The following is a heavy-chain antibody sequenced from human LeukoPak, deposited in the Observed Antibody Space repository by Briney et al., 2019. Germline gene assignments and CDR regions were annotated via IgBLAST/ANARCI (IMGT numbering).Heavy chain of an antibody. CDR2: VKSRSAGDTT. Sequence: GGSLRLSCAASGFSISNDWMSWVRQAPGKGLEWVARVKSRSAGDTTDYAAPVKGRFTISRDDSKNTLYLQMYSLKTEDTAVYYCTLIQGWGSGSYYRDFWGQGTLVTVSS. D-gene: IGHD3-10*01. V-gene: IGHV3-15*01. J-gene: IGHJ4*02. CDR1: GFSISNDW. CDR3: TLIQGWGSGSYYRDF.